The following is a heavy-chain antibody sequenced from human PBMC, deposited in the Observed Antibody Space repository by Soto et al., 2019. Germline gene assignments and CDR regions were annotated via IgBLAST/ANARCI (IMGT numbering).Heavy chain of an antibody. Sequence: PGGSLRLSCAASGFTFSSYAMNWVRQAPGKGLEWVSVISGSGDSTYYADSVKGRFTISRDNAKNSLYLQMNSPRAEDTAVYYCARPYYYDSSGYYGAWAFDIWGQGTMVTVSS. J-gene: IGHJ3*02. D-gene: IGHD3-22*01. CDR3: ARPYYYDSSGYYGAWAFDI. V-gene: IGHV3-23*01. CDR2: ISGSGDST. CDR1: GFTFSSYA.